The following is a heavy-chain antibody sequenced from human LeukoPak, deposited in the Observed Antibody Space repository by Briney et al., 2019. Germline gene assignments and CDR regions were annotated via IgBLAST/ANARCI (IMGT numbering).Heavy chain of an antibody. J-gene: IGHJ4*02. CDR2: IYYSGST. V-gene: IGHV4-59*01. CDR1: GGSISSYY. D-gene: IGHD3-3*01. Sequence: PSETLSLTCTVSGGSISSYYWSWIRQPPGKGLEWIGYIYYSGSTNYNPSLKSRVTISVDTSKNQFSLKLSSVTAADTAVYYCARGRAYDFWSGYYFDYWGQGTLATVSS. CDR3: ARGRAYDFWSGYYFDY.